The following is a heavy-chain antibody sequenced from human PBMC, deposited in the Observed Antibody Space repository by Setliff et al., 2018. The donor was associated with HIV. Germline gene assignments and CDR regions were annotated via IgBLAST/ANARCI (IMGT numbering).Heavy chain of an antibody. D-gene: IGHD4-17*01. CDR3: ARVVPEVVYGAYWFDP. J-gene: IGHJ5*02. V-gene: IGHV4-4*07. CDR1: GGSIRSYY. CDR2: IYGSGST. Sequence: PSETLSLPCTVSGGSIRSYYRSWIRQPDGKGLEWIGRIYGSGSTNYNPSRESRVTMSVDTSKNQVSLKLHSVTAADAAVYYCARVVPEVVYGAYWFDPWGQGTLVTVS.